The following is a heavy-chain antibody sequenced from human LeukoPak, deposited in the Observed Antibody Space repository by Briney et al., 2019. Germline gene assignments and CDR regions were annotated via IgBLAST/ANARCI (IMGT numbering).Heavy chain of an antibody. V-gene: IGHV4-39*07. D-gene: IGHD3-10*01. J-gene: IGHJ5*02. CDR2: IYYSGST. Sequence: SETLSLTCTASGGSISSSSYYWGWIRQPPGKGLEWIGSIYYSGSTYYNPSLKSRVTISVDTSKNQFSLKLSSVTAADTAVYYCARAVGELLSYNWFDPWGQGTLVTVSS. CDR3: ARAVGELLSYNWFDP. CDR1: GGSISSSSYY.